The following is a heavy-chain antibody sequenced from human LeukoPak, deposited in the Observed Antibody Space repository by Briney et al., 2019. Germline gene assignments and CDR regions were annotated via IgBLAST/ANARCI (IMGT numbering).Heavy chain of an antibody. J-gene: IGHJ4*02. CDR2: TYYRSKWYN. Sequence: SQTLSLTCAISGDSVSSNSAAWNWIRQSPSRALEWLGRTYYRSKWYNDYAVSAKSRIAINPDTSKNQFSLQLKSVTPEDTAVYYCARGWGYCSGGSCHVFDYWGRGTLVTVSA. D-gene: IGHD2-15*01. V-gene: IGHV6-1*01. CDR3: ARGWGYCSGGSCHVFDY. CDR1: GDSVSSNSAA.